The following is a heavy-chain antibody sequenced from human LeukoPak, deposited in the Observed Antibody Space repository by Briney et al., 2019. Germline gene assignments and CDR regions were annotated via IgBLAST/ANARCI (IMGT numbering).Heavy chain of an antibody. Sequence: ASVKVSCRASGYTLASYDINWVRQATGQGLEWMGWMNPNSGTTGYAQKFQDRITLTRDTSISTAYMELSSLRSEDTAVYYCAGLKVDYSGSAGYYYLDYWGQGTLVTVSS. CDR1: GYTLASYD. CDR3: AGLKVDYSGSAGYYYLDY. CDR2: MNPNSGTT. D-gene: IGHD3-22*01. J-gene: IGHJ4*02. V-gene: IGHV1-8*01.